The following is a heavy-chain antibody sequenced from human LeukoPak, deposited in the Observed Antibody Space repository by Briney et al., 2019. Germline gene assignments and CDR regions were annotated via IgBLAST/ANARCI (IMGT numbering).Heavy chain of an antibody. CDR3: ARSYGPNNWFDP. CDR2: INHSGST. D-gene: IGHD3-10*01. CDR1: GGSFSGYY. J-gene: IGHJ5*02. Sequence: SETLSPTCAVYGGSFSGYYWSWIRQPPGKGLEWIGEINHSGSTNYNPSLKSRVTISVDTSKNQFSLKLSSVTAADTAVYYCARSYGPNNWFDPWGQGTLVTVSS. V-gene: IGHV4-34*01.